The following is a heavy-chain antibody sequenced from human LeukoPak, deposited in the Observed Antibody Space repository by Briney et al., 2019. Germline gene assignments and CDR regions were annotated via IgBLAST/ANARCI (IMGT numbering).Heavy chain of an antibody. Sequence: ASVKVSCKASGYTFSSYAITWVRQAPGQGLEWMGWISVYTGSTKFAQKLQDRIVMTTDTSTSIASMELRSLRSDDTAIYYCARAGVVAVAMDFDYWGQGTLVTVSS. V-gene: IGHV1-18*01. CDR1: GYTFSSYA. J-gene: IGHJ4*02. CDR2: ISVYTGST. D-gene: IGHD2-2*01. CDR3: ARAGVVAVAMDFDY.